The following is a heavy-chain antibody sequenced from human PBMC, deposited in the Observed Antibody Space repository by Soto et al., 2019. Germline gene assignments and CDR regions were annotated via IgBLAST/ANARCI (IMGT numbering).Heavy chain of an antibody. CDR2: LYSGGST. CDR3: ARDSGGYSSRGDWYFDL. D-gene: IGHD6-25*01. CDR1: GFAVSSNF. V-gene: IGHV3-53*02. J-gene: IGHJ2*01. Sequence: EVQLVETGGGLIQAGGSLRLSCAASGFAVSSNFMSWVRQAPGKGLEWVSVLYSGGSTSYADSVKGRFTFSRDNSKNTLYLQMSSLRAEDTAVYYCARDSGGYSSRGDWYFDLWGRGTLVTVSS.